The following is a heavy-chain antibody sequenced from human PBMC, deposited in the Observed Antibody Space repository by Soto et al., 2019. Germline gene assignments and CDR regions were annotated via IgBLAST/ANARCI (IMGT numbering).Heavy chain of an antibody. CDR3: ARDQILWFGELLPDYYGMDV. Sequence: ASVKVSCKASGYTLTSYGISWVRQAPGQGLEWMGWISAYNGNTNYAQKLQGRVTMTTDTSTSTAYMELRSLRSDDTAVYYCARDQILWFGELLPDYYGMDVWGQGTTVTVSS. CDR2: ISAYNGNT. D-gene: IGHD3-10*01. CDR1: GYTLTSYG. V-gene: IGHV1-18*04. J-gene: IGHJ6*02.